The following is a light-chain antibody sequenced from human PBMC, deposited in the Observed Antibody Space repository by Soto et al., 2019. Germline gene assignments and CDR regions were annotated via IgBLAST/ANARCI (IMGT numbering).Light chain of an antibody. CDR1: QSVSNN. CDR2: GAS. Sequence: EIVMTQSPATLSVSPGERATLSCRASQSVSNNLVWYQQKPGQAPRLLIYGASTRATGIPARFSGSGSGTEFTLTISSLQSEDFSIYYCQQYNNCPLTFGQGTKVELK. J-gene: IGKJ1*01. CDR3: QQYNNCPLT. V-gene: IGKV3-15*01.